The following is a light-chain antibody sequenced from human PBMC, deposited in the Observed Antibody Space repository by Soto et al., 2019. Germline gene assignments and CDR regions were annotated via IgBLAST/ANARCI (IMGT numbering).Light chain of an antibody. CDR1: QSVSSNF. CDR3: QQYGSSPRT. Sequence: EIVLTQSPGTLSLSPGERVTLSCRASQSVSSNFLAWYQQKPGQAPRLLIYGASNRATGIPDKFNGSGSGTDFTLTISRLEPEDFAMYYCQQYGSSPRTFGQGTKVEIK. J-gene: IGKJ1*01. V-gene: IGKV3-20*01. CDR2: GAS.